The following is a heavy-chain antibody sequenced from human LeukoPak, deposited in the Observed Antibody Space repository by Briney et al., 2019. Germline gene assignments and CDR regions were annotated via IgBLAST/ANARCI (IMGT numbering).Heavy chain of an antibody. V-gene: IGHV3-11*01. CDR3: ARRLPTQYYFDY. CDR2: ISSSGRDV. CDR1: GFDFSDYA. D-gene: IGHD2-21*02. J-gene: IGHJ4*02. Sequence: GGSLRLSCAASGFDFSDYAMSWIRQAPGRGLEHVSHISSSGRDVYYANSVMDRFTISRDNANNSLSLQMISLRAEDTAVYYCARRLPTQYYFDYWGRGTLVIVSS.